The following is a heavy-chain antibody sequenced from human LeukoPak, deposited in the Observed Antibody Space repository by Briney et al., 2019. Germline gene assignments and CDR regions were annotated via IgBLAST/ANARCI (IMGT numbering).Heavy chain of an antibody. CDR3: ARARSGYYYMGFDP. D-gene: IGHD3-22*01. CDR1: GGSISSYY. V-gene: IGHV4-4*07. Sequence: PSETLSLTXTVSGGSISSYYWSWIRQPAGKGLEWIGRIYTSGSTNYNPSLKSRVTMSEDTSKNQVSLKLSSVTAADTAVYYCARARSGYYYMGFDPWGQGTLVTVSS. CDR2: IYTSGST. J-gene: IGHJ5*02.